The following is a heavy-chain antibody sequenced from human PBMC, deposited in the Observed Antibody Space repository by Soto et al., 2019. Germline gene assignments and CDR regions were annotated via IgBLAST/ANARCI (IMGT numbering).Heavy chain of an antibody. CDR2: IIPIFGTA. Sequence: QVQLVQSGAKVKKPGSSVKVSCKASGGTFSSYAISWVRQAPGQGLEWMGGIIPIFGTANYAQKFQGRVTSTADESTSTAYMELSSLRSEDTAVYYCAREGGVERWIHSRGSLGMEVGGQGTTVTVSS. D-gene: IGHD1-26*01. CDR3: AREGGVERWIHSRGSLGMEV. CDR1: GGTFSSYA. V-gene: IGHV1-69*01. J-gene: IGHJ6*02.